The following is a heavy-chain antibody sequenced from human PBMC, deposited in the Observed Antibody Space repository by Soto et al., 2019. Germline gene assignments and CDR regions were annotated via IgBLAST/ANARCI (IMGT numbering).Heavy chain of an antibody. V-gene: IGHV4-31*03. CDR3: ARASGWRYYYYGMDV. CDR2: IYYSGST. J-gene: IGHJ6*02. CDR1: GGSISSGGYY. D-gene: IGHD6-19*01. Sequence: SETLSLTCTVSGGSISSGGYYWSWIRQHPGKGLEWIGYIYYSGSTYYNPSLKSRVTISVDTSKNQFSLKLSSVTAADTAGYYCARASGWRYYYYGMDVWGQGTTVTVSS.